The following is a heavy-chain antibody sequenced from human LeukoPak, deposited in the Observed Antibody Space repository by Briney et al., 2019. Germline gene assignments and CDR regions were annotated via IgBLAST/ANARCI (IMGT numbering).Heavy chain of an antibody. CDR2: IYYSGST. V-gene: IGHV4-59*11. J-gene: IGHJ4*02. CDR1: GGSISSHY. D-gene: IGHD6-19*01. CDR3: ARDQWLDY. Sequence: KPSETLSLTCTVFGGSISSHYWSWIRQPPGKGLEWIGYIYYSGSTNYNPSLKSRVTISVDTSKNQFSLKLSSVTAADTAVYYCARDQWLDYWGQGTLVTVSS.